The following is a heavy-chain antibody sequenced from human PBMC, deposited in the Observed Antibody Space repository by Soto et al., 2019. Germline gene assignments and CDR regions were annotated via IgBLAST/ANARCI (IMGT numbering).Heavy chain of an antibody. V-gene: IGHV1-3*01. CDR2: INAGNGNT. Sequence: GASVKVSCKASGYTFTSYAMHWVRQAPGQRLEWMRWINAGNGNTKYSQKFQGRVTITRDTSASTAYMELSSLRSEDTAVYYCARSLLHTMIVVVNEDYYGMDVWGQGTTVTVSS. CDR3: ARSLLHTMIVVVNEDYYGMDV. D-gene: IGHD3-22*01. J-gene: IGHJ6*02. CDR1: GYTFTSYA.